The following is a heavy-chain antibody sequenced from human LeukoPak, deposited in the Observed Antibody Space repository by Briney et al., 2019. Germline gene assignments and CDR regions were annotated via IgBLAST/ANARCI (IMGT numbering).Heavy chain of an antibody. Sequence: GGSLRLSCAASGFTFSSYGMHWVRQAPGKGLEWVAVIWYDGSNKYYADSVKGRFTVSRDNSKNTLFLQMNSLRAEDTAVYYCAKDGGLWVSAHWGDSWGRGTLVTVSS. CDR3: AKDGGLWVSAHWGDS. D-gene: IGHD7-27*01. V-gene: IGHV3-33*06. J-gene: IGHJ4*02. CDR2: IWYDGSNK. CDR1: GFTFSSYG.